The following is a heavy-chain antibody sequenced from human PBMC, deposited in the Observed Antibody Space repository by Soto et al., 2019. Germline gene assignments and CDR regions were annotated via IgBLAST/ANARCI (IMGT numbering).Heavy chain of an antibody. V-gene: IGHV4-4*07. CDR2: IDNSGST. CDR1: GGSISNYF. Sequence: SETLSLTCTVSGGSISNYFCNWIRQPAGKGLEWIGRIDNSGSTNYNPSLKSRITMSADTSRNQFSLKLNSVAAADTAVYYCARGGQDFWSGPFDYWGQGALGTVS. J-gene: IGHJ4*02. CDR3: ARGGQDFWSGPFDY. D-gene: IGHD3-3*01.